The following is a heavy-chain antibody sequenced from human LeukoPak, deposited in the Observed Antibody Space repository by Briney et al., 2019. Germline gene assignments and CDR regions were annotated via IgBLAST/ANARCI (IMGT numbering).Heavy chain of an antibody. CDR2: IYPGDSDT. J-gene: IGHJ4*02. Sequence: GESLKISCKGSGYSFTSYWIGWVRQMPGKGLEWMGIIYPGDSDTRYSPSFQGQVTISADKSISTAYLQWRSLKASDTAMYYCARSGAGYCSGGTCYPTRWGQGTLVTVSS. D-gene: IGHD2-15*01. V-gene: IGHV5-51*01. CDR1: GYSFTSYW. CDR3: ARSGAGYCSGGTCYPTR.